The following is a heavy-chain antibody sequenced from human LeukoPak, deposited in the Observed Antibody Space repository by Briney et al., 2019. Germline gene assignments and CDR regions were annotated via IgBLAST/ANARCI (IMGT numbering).Heavy chain of an antibody. CDR3: ARDLERGIVVVPAAVGFDY. Sequence: GASVKVSCKASGYTFTGYYMHWVRQAPGQGLEWMGWINPNSGGTNYAQKLQGRVTMTTDTSTSTAYMELRSLRSDDTAVYYCARDLERGIVVVPAAVGFDYWGQGTLVTVSS. J-gene: IGHJ4*02. D-gene: IGHD2-2*01. CDR2: INPNSGGT. CDR1: GYTFTGYY. V-gene: IGHV1-2*02.